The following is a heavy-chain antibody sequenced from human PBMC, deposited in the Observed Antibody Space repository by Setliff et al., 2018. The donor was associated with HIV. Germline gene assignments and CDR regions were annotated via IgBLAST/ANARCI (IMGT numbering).Heavy chain of an antibody. CDR1: DDSISSNY. J-gene: IGHJ4*02. D-gene: IGHD1-1*01. CDR2: IYTGGRT. CDR3: ASAGSGTRAPPRY. Sequence: SETLSLTCTVSDDSISSNYWSWIRQSAGKGLEWVGRIYTGGRTNYNPSLKGRVTMSVDTSKNQFSLNLSSVTAADTAVYYCASAGSGTRAPPRYWGQGTLVTVSS. V-gene: IGHV4-4*07.